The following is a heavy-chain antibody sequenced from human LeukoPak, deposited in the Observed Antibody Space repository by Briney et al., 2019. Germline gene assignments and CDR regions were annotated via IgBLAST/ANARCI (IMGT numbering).Heavy chain of an antibody. V-gene: IGHV3-30*04. CDR3: ARDSPAY. J-gene: IGHJ4*02. CDR1: GFTFSSYA. Sequence: GGSLRLSCAASGFTFSSYAMHWVRQAPGKGLEWVAVISYDGSNKYCADSVKGRFTISRDNSKNTLYLQMNSLRAEDTAVYYCARDSPAYWGQGTLVTVSS. CDR2: ISYDGSNK.